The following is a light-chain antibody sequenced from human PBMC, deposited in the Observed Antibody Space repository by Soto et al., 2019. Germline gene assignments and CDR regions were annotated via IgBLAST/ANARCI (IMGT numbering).Light chain of an antibody. CDR3: QQSFTTPYT. V-gene: IGKV1-39*01. CDR2: TTS. Sequence: DIQMTQSPSSLSASVGDRVTITCRASQTIAMYVNWFQQKPGKAPKPLIYTTSSLQSGVPPRFSCSGSETDFTLTISRLQTEDSATYYCQQSFTTPYTFGQGTKLEIK. CDR1: QTIAMY. J-gene: IGKJ2*01.